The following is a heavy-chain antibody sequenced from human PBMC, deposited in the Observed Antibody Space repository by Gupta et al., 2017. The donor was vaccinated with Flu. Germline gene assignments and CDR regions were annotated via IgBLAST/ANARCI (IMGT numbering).Heavy chain of an antibody. D-gene: IGHD6-19*01. V-gene: IGHV1-2*02. CDR1: GYTFTDYY. Sequence: QVQLMQSGAEVKKPGASVTVSCRASGYTFTDYYLHWLRQTPGQGLVWIGCINPNSGVADVARNFQGRVTLTRDTSISTAYMELSRLASDDTAVYYCARGGLEGIEVAGPDYWGQGTPVTVSS. CDR2: INPNSGVA. J-gene: IGHJ4*02. CDR3: ARGGLEGIEVAGPDY.